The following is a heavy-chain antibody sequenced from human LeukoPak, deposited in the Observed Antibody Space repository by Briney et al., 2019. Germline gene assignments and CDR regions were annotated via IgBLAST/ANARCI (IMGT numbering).Heavy chain of an antibody. V-gene: IGHV3-30-3*01. J-gene: IGHJ4*02. CDR3: ARDPLPYSGSYDYFDS. D-gene: IGHD1-26*01. Sequence: GGSLRLSCAVSGCTFSSYAMHWVRQAPGKGLEWVEVIIYDGSNKYYADSVKGRFSISRDNSKNTLYLQMNSLRAEDTAVYYCARDPLPYSGSYDYFDSWGQGSLVTVPS. CDR2: IIYDGSNK. CDR1: GCTFSSYA.